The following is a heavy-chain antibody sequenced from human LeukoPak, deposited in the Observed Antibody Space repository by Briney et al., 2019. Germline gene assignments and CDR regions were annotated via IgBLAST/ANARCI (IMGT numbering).Heavy chain of an antibody. V-gene: IGHV4-59*01. CDR2: IYYSGYT. Sequence: SETLSLTCTVSGGSISGYYWSWIRQPPGKGLEWIGYIYYSGYTNYNPSLKSRVTISVDTSTNQFSLKLSSVTAADTAVYYCARGGYYFDPWGQGTLVTVSS. J-gene: IGHJ5*02. CDR3: ARGGYYFDP. CDR1: GGSISGYY. D-gene: IGHD1-26*01.